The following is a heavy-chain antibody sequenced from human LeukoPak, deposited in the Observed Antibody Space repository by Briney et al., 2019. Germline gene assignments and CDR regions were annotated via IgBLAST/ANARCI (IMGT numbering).Heavy chain of an antibody. D-gene: IGHD6-19*01. CDR3: ARDYGESSGWNYYYMDV. V-gene: IGHV3-20*04. CDR1: GITFDDYG. CDR2: FNWNGGST. J-gene: IGHJ6*03. Sequence: GGSLRPSCAASGITFDDYGMSWGRQAPGKGLEWGSGFNWNGGSTGYAESVKGRFTISRDNAKNSLYLQMNSLRAEDTALYYCARDYGESSGWNYYYMDVWGKGTTVTVSS.